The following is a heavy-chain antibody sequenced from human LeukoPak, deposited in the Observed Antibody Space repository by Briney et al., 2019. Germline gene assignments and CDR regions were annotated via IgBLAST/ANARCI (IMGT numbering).Heavy chain of an antibody. J-gene: IGHJ4*02. CDR1: GYTLTELS. Sequence: ASVKVSCKVSGYTLTELSMHWVRQAPGKGLEWMGGFDPEDGETIYAQKFQGRVTMIEDTSTDTAYMELSSLRSEDTAVYYCATLNYDILTGYLYYFDYWGQGTLVTVSS. CDR3: ATLNYDILTGYLYYFDY. CDR2: FDPEDGET. V-gene: IGHV1-24*01. D-gene: IGHD3-9*01.